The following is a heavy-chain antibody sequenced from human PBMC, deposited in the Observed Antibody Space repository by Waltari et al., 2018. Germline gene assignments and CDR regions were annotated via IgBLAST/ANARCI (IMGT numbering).Heavy chain of an antibody. V-gene: IGHV3-48*03. CDR1: GLTFSSSE. CDR3: ARPSTEHYYFYYYMDV. Sequence: EVQVVESGGGLVQPGGSLRLSCAAPGLTFSSSEMLWVRQAPGKGLEWISYIDNSGSTMYYADSVKGRFTISRDNAKNSLSLQMNSLRAEDTAVYYCARPSTEHYYFYYYMDVWGKGTTVTVS. J-gene: IGHJ6*03. CDR2: IDNSGSTM.